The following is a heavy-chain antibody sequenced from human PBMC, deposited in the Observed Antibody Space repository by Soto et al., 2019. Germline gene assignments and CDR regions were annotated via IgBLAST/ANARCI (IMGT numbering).Heavy chain of an antibody. D-gene: IGHD3-16*01. CDR2: MSSSSGNT. J-gene: IGHJ2*01. Sequence: EVQLLESGGGLVQPGGSLRLSCAASGFTFNIYAMSWVRQAPGKGLEWVSTMSSSSGNTYYPDSVKGRLTISRDNSNNMLYLHMTSLRVEDTAVYHCAKNRGAPRSNWYFDLWGRGTLVTVSS. CDR3: AKNRGAPRSNWYFDL. CDR1: GFTFNIYA. V-gene: IGHV3-23*01.